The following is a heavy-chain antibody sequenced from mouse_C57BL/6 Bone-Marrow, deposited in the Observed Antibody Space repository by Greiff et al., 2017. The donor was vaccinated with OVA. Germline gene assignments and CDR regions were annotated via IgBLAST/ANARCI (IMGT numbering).Heavy chain of an antibody. V-gene: IGHV1-4*01. CDR1: GYTFTSYT. CDR3: TRGYYFDY. Sequence: QVQLQQSGAELARPGASVKMSCKASGYTFTSYTIHWVKQRPGQGLEWIGYIDPTNDYTNYNQKFKGKATLTADKSSSTAYMQLSSLTSEDSAVYCCTRGYYFDYWGQGTTLTVSS. J-gene: IGHJ2*01. CDR2: IDPTNDYT.